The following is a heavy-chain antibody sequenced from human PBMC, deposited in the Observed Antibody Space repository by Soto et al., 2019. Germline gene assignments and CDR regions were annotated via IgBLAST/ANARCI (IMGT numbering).Heavy chain of an antibody. V-gene: IGHV1-69*13. J-gene: IGHJ3*02. Sequence: ASVKVSCKASGGTFSSYAISWVRQAPGQGLEWMGGIIPIFGTANYAQKFQGRVTITADESTSTAYMELSSLRSEDTAVYYCARDVPLNNRNIAAAVSAFDIWGQGTMVTVSS. CDR3: ARDVPLNNRNIAAAVSAFDI. CDR1: GGTFSSYA. D-gene: IGHD6-13*01. CDR2: IIPIFGTA.